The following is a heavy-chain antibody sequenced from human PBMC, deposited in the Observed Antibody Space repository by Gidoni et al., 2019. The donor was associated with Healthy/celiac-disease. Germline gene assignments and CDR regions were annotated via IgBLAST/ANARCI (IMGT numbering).Heavy chain of an antibody. V-gene: IGHV4-39*01. CDR2: IYYSGST. J-gene: IGHJ5*02. CDR3: AGLPTRGSRFGELIFGRRINNWFDP. Sequence: QLQLQESGPGLVKPSETLSLTCTVSGGSISSSSYYWGWIRQPPGKGLEWIGSIYYSGSTYYNPSLKSRVTISVDTSKNQFSLKLSSVTAADTAVYYCAGLPTRGSRFGELIFGRRINNWFDPWGQGTLVTVSS. CDR1: GGSISSSSYY. D-gene: IGHD3-10*01.